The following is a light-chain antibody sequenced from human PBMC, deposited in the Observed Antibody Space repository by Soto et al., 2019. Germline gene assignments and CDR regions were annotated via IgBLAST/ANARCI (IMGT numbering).Light chain of an antibody. CDR1: SSNIGAGYY. V-gene: IGLV1-40*01. CDR3: QSYDSSLSGYV. CDR2: GNS. J-gene: IGLJ1*01. Sequence: QSVLTQPPSVSGAPGQRVTISCTGSSSNIGAGYYVHWYQQLPGTAPKLLIYGNSNRPSGVPDRFSGSKSGTSASLAITGLQAEDEADYYRQSYDSSLSGYVFGTGTKVTVL.